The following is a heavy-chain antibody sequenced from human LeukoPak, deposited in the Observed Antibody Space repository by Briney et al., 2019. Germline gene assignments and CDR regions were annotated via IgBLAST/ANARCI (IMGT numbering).Heavy chain of an antibody. Sequence: PSETLSLTCAGYGGSFSGYYWSWIRQPPGKGLEWIGSIYYSGSTYYNPSLKSRVTISVDTSKNQFSLKLSSVTAADTAVYYCARVPPYYDYVWGSYRANHNWFDPWGQGTLVTVSS. D-gene: IGHD3-16*02. CDR1: GGSFSGYY. J-gene: IGHJ5*02. V-gene: IGHV4-34*01. CDR3: ARVPPYYDYVWGSYRANHNWFDP. CDR2: IYYSGST.